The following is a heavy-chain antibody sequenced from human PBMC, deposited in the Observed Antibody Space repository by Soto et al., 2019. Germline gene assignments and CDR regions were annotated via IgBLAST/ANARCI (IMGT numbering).Heavy chain of an antibody. CDR3: SKDRCDSRGLYNYNGMDV. CDR2: ISDTGGSP. V-gene: IGHV3-23*01. D-gene: IGHD3-22*01. Sequence: EVQLLESGGGLVQPGGSLRLSCAASGFTFSPSAMTWVRQAPGKGLEWVSGISDTGGSPYYADTVKGRFTISRNNSKNNLNLQMNSLKASDTSVYYGSKDRCDSRGLYNYNGMDVWGQGPAFTVPS. CDR1: GFTFSPSA. J-gene: IGHJ6*02.